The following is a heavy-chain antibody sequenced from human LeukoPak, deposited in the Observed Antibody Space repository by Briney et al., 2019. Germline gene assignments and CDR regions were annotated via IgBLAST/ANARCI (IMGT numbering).Heavy chain of an antibody. Sequence: GESLKISCKGSGYSFASYWISWVRQMPGKGLEWMGIIYPGDSYTTYSPSFQGQVTISADKSISTVYLQWSSLKASDTAMYYCARRGSGWYYFDYWGQGTLVTVSS. CDR3: ARRGSGWYYFDY. D-gene: IGHD6-19*01. J-gene: IGHJ4*02. V-gene: IGHV5-51*01. CDR1: GYSFASYW. CDR2: IYPGDSYT.